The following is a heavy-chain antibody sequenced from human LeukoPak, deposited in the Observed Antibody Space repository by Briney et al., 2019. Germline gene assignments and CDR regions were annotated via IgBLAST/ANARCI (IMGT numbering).Heavy chain of an antibody. Sequence: GGSLRLSCAASGFTFNGYAMSWVRQAPGKGLEWVSSISTSSSYIYYGDSVRGRFTVSRDNAKSSLYLQMNSLRVEDTAVYYCARGPSSGWYRFFDYWGQGTLVTVSS. V-gene: IGHV3-21*06. D-gene: IGHD6-19*01. J-gene: IGHJ4*02. CDR3: ARGPSSGWYRFFDY. CDR1: GFTFNGYA. CDR2: ISTSSSYI.